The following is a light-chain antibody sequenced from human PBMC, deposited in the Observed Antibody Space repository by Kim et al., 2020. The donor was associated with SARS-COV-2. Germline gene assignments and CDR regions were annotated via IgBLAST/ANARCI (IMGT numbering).Light chain of an antibody. CDR3: QVWDSSTAV. V-gene: IGLV3-9*01. CDR2: RDS. J-gene: IGLJ3*02. Sequence: SVAHGQTARITCGGNNVGSKNVHWYQQRPGQAPVLVIYRDSNRPSGIPERFSGSNSGNTATLTISRAQAGDEADYYCQVWDSSTAVFGGGTKVTVL. CDR1: NVGSKN.